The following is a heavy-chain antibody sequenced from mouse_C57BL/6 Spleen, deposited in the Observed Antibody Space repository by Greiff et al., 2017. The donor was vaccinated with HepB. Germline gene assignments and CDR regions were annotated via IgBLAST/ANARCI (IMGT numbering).Heavy chain of an antibody. CDR1: GFTFTDYE. J-gene: IGHJ2*01. D-gene: IGHD5-1*01. CDR3: TRRGGGFLTFLDY. CDR2: IDPETGGT. Sequence: QVQLQQSGAELVRPGASVTLSCKASGFTFTDYEMHWVKQTPVHGLEWIGAIDPETGGTAYNQKFKGKAILTADKSSSTAYMELRSLTSEDSAAYYCTRRGGGFLTFLDYWGQGTTLTVSS. V-gene: IGHV1-15*01.